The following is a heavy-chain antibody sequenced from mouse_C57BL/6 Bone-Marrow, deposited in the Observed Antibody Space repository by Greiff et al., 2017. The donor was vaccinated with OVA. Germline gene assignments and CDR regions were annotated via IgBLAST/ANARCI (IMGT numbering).Heavy chain of an antibody. D-gene: IGHD4-1*01. Sequence: VQLQQSGAELVRPGTSVKVSCKASGYAFTNYLIEWVKQRPGQGLEWIGVINPGSGGTNYNEKFKGKATLTADKSSSTAYMQLSSLTSEDSAVYFCARLTGPGGNFDYWGQGTTLTVSS. CDR2: INPGSGGT. J-gene: IGHJ2*01. V-gene: IGHV1-54*01. CDR3: ARLTGPGGNFDY. CDR1: GYAFTNYL.